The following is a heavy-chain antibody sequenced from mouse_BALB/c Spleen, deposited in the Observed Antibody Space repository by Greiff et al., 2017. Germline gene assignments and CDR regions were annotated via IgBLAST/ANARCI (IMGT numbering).Heavy chain of an antibody. CDR1: GYTFTDYN. V-gene: IGHV1S29*02. Sequence: SGPELVKPGASVKISCKASGYTFTDYNMHWVKQSHGKSLEWIGYIYPYNGGTGYNQKFKSKATLTVDNSSSTAYMELRSLTSEDSAVYYCARSGYSYAMDYWGQGTSVTVSS. J-gene: IGHJ4*01. CDR3: ARSGYSYAMDY. CDR2: IYPYNGGT. D-gene: IGHD1-2*01.